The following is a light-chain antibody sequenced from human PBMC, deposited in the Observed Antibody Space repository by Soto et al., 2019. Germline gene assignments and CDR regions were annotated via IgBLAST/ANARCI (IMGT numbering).Light chain of an antibody. V-gene: IGKV1-5*03. CDR2: KAS. J-gene: IGKJ1*01. CDR1: QTISSW. CDR3: LQVYTYPRT. Sequence: DIQMTQSPSTLSGSVGDRVTITCRASQTISSWLAWYQQKPGKAPKLLIYKASTLKSGVPSRFSGSGSGTEFTLTISSLQPDDFATYYCLQVYTYPRTFGQGTKVDIK.